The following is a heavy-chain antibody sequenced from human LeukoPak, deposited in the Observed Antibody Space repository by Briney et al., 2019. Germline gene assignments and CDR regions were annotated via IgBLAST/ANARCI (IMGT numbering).Heavy chain of an antibody. D-gene: IGHD2-2*02. Sequence: GASVKVSCKASGYTLTGYYMHWVRQAPGQGLEWMGWINPNSGGTNYAQKFQGWVTMTRDTSISTAYMELSRLRSDDTAVYYCARADCSSTSCYSYYYYGMDVWGQGTTVTVSS. CDR3: ARADCSSTSCYSYYYYGMDV. J-gene: IGHJ6*02. V-gene: IGHV1-2*04. CDR1: GYTLTGYY. CDR2: INPNSGGT.